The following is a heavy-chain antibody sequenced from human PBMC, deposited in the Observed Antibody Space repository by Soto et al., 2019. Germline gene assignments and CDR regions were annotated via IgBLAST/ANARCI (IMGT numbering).Heavy chain of an antibody. J-gene: IGHJ4*02. D-gene: IGHD1-1*01. Sequence: PSETLSLTCTVPGGSISSYYWSWIRQPPGKGLEWIGYIYYSGSTNYNPSLKSRVTISVDTSKNQFSLKLSSVTAADTAVYYCARSPRGHSGPFDYWGQGTLVTVSS. CDR1: GGSISSYY. CDR2: IYYSGST. V-gene: IGHV4-59*01. CDR3: ARSPRGHSGPFDY.